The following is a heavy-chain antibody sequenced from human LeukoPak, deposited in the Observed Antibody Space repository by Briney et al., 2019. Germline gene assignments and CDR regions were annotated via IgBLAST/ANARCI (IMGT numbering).Heavy chain of an antibody. D-gene: IGHD1-26*01. CDR3: ARHGRLGGSYSP. J-gene: IGHJ5*02. CDR1: GGSISSSSYY. V-gene: IGHV4-39*01. Sequence: SETPSLTCTVSGGSISSSSYYWGWIRQPPGKGLEWIGSIYNSGSTYYNPSLKSRVTISVDTSKNQFSMKLSSVTAADTAVYYCARHGRLGGSYSPWGQGTLVTVSS. CDR2: IYNSGST.